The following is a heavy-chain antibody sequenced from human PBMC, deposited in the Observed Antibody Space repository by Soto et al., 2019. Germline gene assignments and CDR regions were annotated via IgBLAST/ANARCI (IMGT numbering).Heavy chain of an antibody. CDR3: ARGQRDITIFGVVKFYYYYYMDV. CDR2: IYSGGST. J-gene: IGHJ6*03. V-gene: IGHV3-66*01. CDR1: GFTVSSNY. D-gene: IGHD3-3*01. Sequence: GSLRLSCAASGFTVSSNYMSWVRQAPVKGLEWVSVIYSGGSTYYADSVKGRFTISRDNSKNTLYLQMNSLRAEDTAVYYCARGQRDITIFGVVKFYYYYYMDVWGKGTTVTVSS.